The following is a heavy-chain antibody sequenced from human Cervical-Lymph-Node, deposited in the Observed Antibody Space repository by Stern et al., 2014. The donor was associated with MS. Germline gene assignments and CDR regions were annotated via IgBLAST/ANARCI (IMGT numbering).Heavy chain of an antibody. J-gene: IGHJ6*02. V-gene: IGHV1-69*08. Sequence: QVQLVQSGAEVKKPTSSVKVSCKASGGIFSNYIINWMRQAPGQGLEWMGRLIPLIGTTNYAQKFQGRVSITADKSTSTAYMELSSLRSEDTAVYYCARMNSNHPDYYHGLDVWGQGTTVTVSS. CDR2: LIPLIGTT. D-gene: IGHD4-11*01. CDR3: ARMNSNHPDYYHGLDV. CDR1: GGIFSNYI.